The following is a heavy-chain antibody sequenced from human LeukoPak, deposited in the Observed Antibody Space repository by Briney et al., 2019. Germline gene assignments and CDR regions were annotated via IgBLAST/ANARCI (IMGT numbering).Heavy chain of an antibody. J-gene: IGHJ4*02. Sequence: PGRSLRLSCAASGFTFSSYAMHWVRQAPGKGLEWVAVISYYGSNKYYADSVKGRFTISRDNSKNTLYLQMNSLRAEDTAVYYCARDQGAYSYGSACDYWGQGTLVTVSS. CDR3: ARDQGAYSYGSACDY. V-gene: IGHV3-30*04. CDR2: ISYYGSNK. CDR1: GFTFSSYA. D-gene: IGHD5-18*01.